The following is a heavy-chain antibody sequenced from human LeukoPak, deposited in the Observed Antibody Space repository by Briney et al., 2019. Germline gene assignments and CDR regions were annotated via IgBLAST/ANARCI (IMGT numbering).Heavy chain of an antibody. CDR3: ARGRPSRYYYDSSGYYFGY. D-gene: IGHD3-22*01. CDR1: GFTFSSYS. CDR2: ISSSSSYI. V-gene: IGHV3-21*01. J-gene: IGHJ4*02. Sequence: GGSLRLSYAASGFTFSSYSMNWVRQAPGKGLEWVSSISSSSSYIYYADSVKGRFTISRDNAKNSLYLQMNSLRAEDTAVYYCARGRPSRYYYDSSGYYFGYWGQGTLVTVSS.